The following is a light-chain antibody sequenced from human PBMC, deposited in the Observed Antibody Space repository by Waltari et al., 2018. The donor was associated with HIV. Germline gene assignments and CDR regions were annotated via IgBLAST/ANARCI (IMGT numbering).Light chain of an antibody. CDR1: NSAVGAYAY. J-gene: IGLJ2*01. Sequence: QSALPQPASVSGSPGQSITISRLGSNSAVGAYAYVSWYQHHPGKAPKLLIYDVTHRPSGISARFSGAKSGNTASLTISGLQADDEADYYCGSYTTTSTLGVFGGGTKLTVL. V-gene: IGLV2-14*03. CDR3: GSYTTTSTLGV. CDR2: DVT.